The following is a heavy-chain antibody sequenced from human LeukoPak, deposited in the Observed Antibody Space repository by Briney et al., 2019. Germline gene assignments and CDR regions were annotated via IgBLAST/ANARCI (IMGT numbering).Heavy chain of an antibody. J-gene: IGHJ3*02. V-gene: IGHV1-46*01. Sequence: ASVKASCKASGYTFTSYYMHWVRHAPGQGHEWMGIINPSGGSTSYAQKFQGRVTKTRDTSTSTIYMELSSLRSEDTAVYYCARCIAVDDDAFDIWGQGTMVTVSS. CDR1: GYTFTSYY. D-gene: IGHD6-19*01. CDR2: INPSGGST. CDR3: ARCIAVDDDAFDI.